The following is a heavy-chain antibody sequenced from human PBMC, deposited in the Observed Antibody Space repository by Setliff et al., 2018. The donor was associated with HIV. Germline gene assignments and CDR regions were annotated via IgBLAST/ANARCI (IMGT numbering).Heavy chain of an antibody. V-gene: IGHV3-7*01. J-gene: IGHJ4*02. Sequence: GGSLRLSCTASGSTFSTYWMTWFRQAPGKGLEWVANIKQDGTVIRYLDSVKGRFTISRDNAKSTVYLQMNSLRAEDTALYYCAKDDPLFEYWGQGALVTVSS. CDR2: IKQDGTVI. CDR3: AKDDPLFEY. CDR1: GSTFSTYW.